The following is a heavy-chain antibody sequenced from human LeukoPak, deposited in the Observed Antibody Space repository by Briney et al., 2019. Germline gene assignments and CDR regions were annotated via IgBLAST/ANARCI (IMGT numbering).Heavy chain of an antibody. D-gene: IGHD1-1*01. CDR1: GYTLTELS. CDR3: AKNTNWNRRFDY. Sequence: ASVKVSCKVSGYTLTELSMHWVRQAPGKGLEWMGGFDPEDGETIYAQKFQGRVTITADKSTSTAYMELSSLRSEDTAVYYCAKNTNWNRRFDYWGQGTLVTVSS. J-gene: IGHJ4*02. CDR2: FDPEDGET. V-gene: IGHV1-24*01.